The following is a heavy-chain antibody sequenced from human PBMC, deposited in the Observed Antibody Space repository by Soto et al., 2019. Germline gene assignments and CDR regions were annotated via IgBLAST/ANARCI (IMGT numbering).Heavy chain of an antibody. CDR1: GDSITSGSYY. Sequence: QLQLQESGPGLVKPSETLSLTCTVSGDSITSGSYYWAWIRQPPGKGLEWIGNIYYTGYTYYNPSLKSRASISVAASNPQFSLKLTSVTAADTAVFYCATRHSVAAFYFDYWGQGALVTVSS. CDR2: IYYTGYT. D-gene: IGHD6-19*01. V-gene: IGHV4-39*01. J-gene: IGHJ4*02. CDR3: ATRHSVAAFYFDY.